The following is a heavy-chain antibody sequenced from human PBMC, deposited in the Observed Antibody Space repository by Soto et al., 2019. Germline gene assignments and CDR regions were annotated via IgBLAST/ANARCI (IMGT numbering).Heavy chain of an antibody. CDR3: AKGRGGSGSLTPRVDF. Sequence: EVQLLESGGGLVQPGGSPRLSCAASGFTFNNYAMTWVRQAPGKGLEWVSAIRGGGDTTSYADSVQGRFTVSRAGSKNTLYLQMSSLRPEDTALYYCAKGRGGSGSLTPRVDFWGQGTLVTVSS. J-gene: IGHJ4*02. CDR2: IRGGGDTT. V-gene: IGHV3-23*01. CDR1: GFTFNNYA. D-gene: IGHD3-10*01.